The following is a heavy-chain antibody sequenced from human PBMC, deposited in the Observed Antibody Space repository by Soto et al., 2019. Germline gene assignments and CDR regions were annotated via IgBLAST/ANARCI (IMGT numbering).Heavy chain of an antibody. J-gene: IGHJ3*02. V-gene: IGHV3-73*01. CDR2: IRSGADNYAT. CDR3: TRLSTNAPYDACDI. D-gene: IGHD2-8*01. CDR1: GFSFSGSS. Sequence: GGSLRLSSAASGFSFSGSSMHWVRQASGKGLEWVGRIRSGADNYATAYTASMKGRFIISRDDSKNTAYLQMNSLKTEDTAVYYCTRLSTNAPYDACDIWGQGTMVTVSS.